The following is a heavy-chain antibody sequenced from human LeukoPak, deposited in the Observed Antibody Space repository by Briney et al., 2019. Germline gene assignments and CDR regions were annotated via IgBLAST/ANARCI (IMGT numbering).Heavy chain of an antibody. CDR3: AKWDRIMITFGGVIVR. D-gene: IGHD3-16*02. V-gene: IGHV3-23*01. Sequence: PPGGSLRLSCAASGFTFSSYAMSWVRQAPGKGLEWVSAISGSGGSTYYADSVKGRFTISRDNSKNTLYLQMNSLRAEDTAVYYCAKWDRIMITFGGVIVRWGQGTLVTVSS. CDR1: GFTFSSYA. J-gene: IGHJ4*02. CDR2: ISGSGGST.